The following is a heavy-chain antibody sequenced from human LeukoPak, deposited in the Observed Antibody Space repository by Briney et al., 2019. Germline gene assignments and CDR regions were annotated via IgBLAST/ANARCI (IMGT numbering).Heavy chain of an antibody. D-gene: IGHD2-15*01. CDR2: IDWNSGSI. V-gene: IGHV3-9*01. CDR1: GFTFDDYS. Sequence: GRSLRLSCAASGFTFDDYSMHWVRQAPGKGLEWLSGIDWNSGSIVYADSVKGRFTISRDNAKNSLYLQMNSLRADDTAFYYCAKDFSFAATSYYFDFWGRGTLVTVSS. CDR3: AKDFSFAATSYYFDF. J-gene: IGHJ4*02.